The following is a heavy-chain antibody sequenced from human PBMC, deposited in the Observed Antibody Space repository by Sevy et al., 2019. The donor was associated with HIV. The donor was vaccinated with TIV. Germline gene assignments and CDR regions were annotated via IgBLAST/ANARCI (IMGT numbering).Heavy chain of an antibody. CDR2: IIPSSGGT. CDR3: TRSVYGSGTYLNDH. D-gene: IGHD3-10*01. V-gene: IGHV1-2*02. CDR1: GYTFTGYY. J-gene: IGHJ4*02. Sequence: ASVKVSCKASGYTFTGYYIHWVRQAPGQGLEWMGWIIPSSGGTNYGQKFLGRVTMTRDTSISTAYLELHRLRSDDTAVYYCTRSVYGSGTYLNDHWGQGTLVTVSS.